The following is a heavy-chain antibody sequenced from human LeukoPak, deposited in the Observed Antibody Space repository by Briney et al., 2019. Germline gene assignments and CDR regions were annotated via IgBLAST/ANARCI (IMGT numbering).Heavy chain of an antibody. J-gene: IGHJ4*02. D-gene: IGHD2-15*01. CDR3: AKDWPWNGFCRGGSRPPSGDY. CDR1: GFSFSNYG. Sequence: GGSLRLSCAASGFSFSNYGMHWVRQAPGEGLEWVAVISYDGSIKYYADSVKGRFTISRGNSKNTLYLQMNSLRAEDTAVYWCAKDWPWNGFCRGGSRPPSGDYWGQGTLVTVSS. CDR2: ISYDGSIK. V-gene: IGHV3-30*18.